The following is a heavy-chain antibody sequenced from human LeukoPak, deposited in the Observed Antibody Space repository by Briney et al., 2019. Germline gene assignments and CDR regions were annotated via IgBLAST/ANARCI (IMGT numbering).Heavy chain of an antibody. CDR3: AREGGFYRPLDY. Sequence: SETLALTCDVSGGSVTSTNWWTWVRQPPGKGLEWIGEVHLGGRTDYNPSLKSRLIMSVNLPENHISLKLTSVTAADTAVYYCAREGGFYRPLDYSGQGTLVTVSS. CDR1: GGSVTSTNW. D-gene: IGHD3-3*01. V-gene: IGHV4-4*02. J-gene: IGHJ4*02. CDR2: VHLGGRT.